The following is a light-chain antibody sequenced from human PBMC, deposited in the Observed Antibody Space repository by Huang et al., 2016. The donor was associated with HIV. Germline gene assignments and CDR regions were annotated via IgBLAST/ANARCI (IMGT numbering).Light chain of an antibody. CDR2: SAS. CDR1: QSVSVN. V-gene: IGKV3-15*01. Sequence: EIVMTQSPATLSVTPGEGATLSCRATQSVSVNLAGYQQKPGQAPRLLIHSASTRATGIPVRCSGGGSGTEFTHTISRRQSEDSAVYYCQQYNNGPPWTFGQGTKVEIK. J-gene: IGKJ1*01. CDR3: QQYNNGPPWT.